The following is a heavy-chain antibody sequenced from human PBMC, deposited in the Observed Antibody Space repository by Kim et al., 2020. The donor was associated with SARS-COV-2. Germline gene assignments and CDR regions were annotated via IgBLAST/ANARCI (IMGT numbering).Heavy chain of an antibody. CDR2: IWYDGSNK. Sequence: GGSLRLSCAASGFTFSSYGMHWVRQAPGKGLEWVAVIWYDGSNKYYADSVKGRFTISRDNSKNTLYLQMNSLRAEDTAVYYCARDEGYSSSWAQVVDYWGQGTLVTVSS. J-gene: IGHJ4*02. V-gene: IGHV3-33*01. CDR3: ARDEGYSSSWAQVVDY. D-gene: IGHD6-13*01. CDR1: GFTFSSYG.